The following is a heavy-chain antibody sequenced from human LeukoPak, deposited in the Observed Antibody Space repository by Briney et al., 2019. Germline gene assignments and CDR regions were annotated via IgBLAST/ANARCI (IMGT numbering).Heavy chain of an antibody. V-gene: IGHV1-24*01. D-gene: IGHD3-16*01. CDR2: FDPEDGET. CDR3: ARESPHTFNFDY. J-gene: IGHJ4*02. Sequence: ASVKVSCKVSGYTLTELSMHWVRQAPGKGLEWMGGFDPEDGETIYAQKFQGRVTMTRDTSTSTVYMEVSSLRSEDTAVYYCARESPHTFNFDYWGQGTLVTVSS. CDR1: GYTLTELS.